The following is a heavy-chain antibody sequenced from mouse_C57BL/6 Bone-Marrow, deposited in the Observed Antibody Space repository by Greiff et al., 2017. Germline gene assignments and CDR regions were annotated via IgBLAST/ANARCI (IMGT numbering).Heavy chain of an antibody. CDR1: GFTFSSYT. V-gene: IGHV5-9*04. D-gene: IGHD1-1*01. J-gene: IGHJ2*01. Sequence: EVKLVESGGGLVKPGGSLKLSCAASGFTFSSYTMSWVRQTPEKRLEWVATISGGGGNTYYPDSVKGRFTISRDNAKNTLYLQMSSLRSEDAAVYYCARGDYGSSDYWGQGTTLTVAS. CDR2: ISGGGGNT. CDR3: ARGDYGSSDY.